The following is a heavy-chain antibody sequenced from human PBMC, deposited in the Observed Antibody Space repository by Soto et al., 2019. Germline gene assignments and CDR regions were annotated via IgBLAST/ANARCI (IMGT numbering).Heavy chain of an antibody. D-gene: IGHD5-18*01. J-gene: IGHJ6*02. CDR2: IIPIFGTA. CDR3: ARRGADNTATFFYYYYGMDV. CDR1: GGTFSSYA. Sequence: QVQLVQSGAEVKKPGSSVKVSCKASGGTFSSYAISWVRQAPGQGLEWMGGIIPIFGTANYAQKFQGRVTTTADEYTSIAYMELRSMRSEDTAVYYCARRGADNTATFFYYYYGMDVWGQGTTVTVSS. V-gene: IGHV1-69*12.